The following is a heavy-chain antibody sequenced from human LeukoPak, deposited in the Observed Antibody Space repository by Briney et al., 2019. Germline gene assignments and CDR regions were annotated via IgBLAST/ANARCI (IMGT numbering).Heavy chain of an antibody. CDR2: ISSSSSYI. Sequence: GGSLRLSCAVSGFTFSSYSMNWVRQAPGKGLEWVSSISSSSSYIYYADSVKGRFTISRDNAKNSLYLQMNSLRAEDTAVYYCARSRSRYYYDSSGFDYWGQGTLVTVSS. V-gene: IGHV3-21*04. D-gene: IGHD3-22*01. CDR3: ARSRSRYYYDSSGFDY. J-gene: IGHJ4*02. CDR1: GFTFSSYS.